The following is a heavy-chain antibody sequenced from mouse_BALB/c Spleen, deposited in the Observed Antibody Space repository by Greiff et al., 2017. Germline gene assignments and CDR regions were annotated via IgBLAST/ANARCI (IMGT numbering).Heavy chain of an antibody. CDR2: IYPGNGDI. Sequence: QVQLQQSDPELVKPGASVKISCKASGYTFTDYAIHWVKQRPEKGLEWIGYIYPGNGDINYNEKFKGKATLTADKSSSTAYMQLNSLTSEDSAVYVYNGDSYDGDYYAIDYWGQGTSVTVSS. D-gene: IGHD2-3*01. V-gene: IGHV1S53*03. J-gene: IGHJ4*01. CDR1: GYTFTDYA. CDR3: NGDSYDGDYYAIDY.